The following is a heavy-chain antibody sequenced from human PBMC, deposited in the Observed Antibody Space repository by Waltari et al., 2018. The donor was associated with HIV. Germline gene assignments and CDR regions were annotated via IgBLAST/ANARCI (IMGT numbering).Heavy chain of an antibody. Sequence: EVQLLESGGGLVQPGGSLRLSCAASGFIFSSYAMTWVRQAPGKGLLWVSLISGIGSSPYFADSVKGRFTISRDNSKNTLYLQMNSLRAEDTAVYYCAREGSFSSSGSFGDYWGQGTLVTVSS. CDR1: GFIFSSYA. CDR2: ISGIGSSP. D-gene: IGHD1-26*01. J-gene: IGHJ4*02. CDR3: AREGSFSSSGSFGDY. V-gene: IGHV3-23*01.